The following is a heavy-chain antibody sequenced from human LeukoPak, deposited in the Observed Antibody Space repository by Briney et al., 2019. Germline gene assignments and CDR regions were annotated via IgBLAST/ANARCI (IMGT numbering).Heavy chain of an antibody. V-gene: IGHV3-21*01. CDR1: GFTFSSYS. CDR3: ARGPGGSYGNYYYYYMDV. J-gene: IGHJ6*03. Sequence: PGGSLRLSCAASGFTFSSYSMNWVRQAPGKGLEWVSSISSSSSYIYYADSVKGRFTISRDNAKNSLYLQMNSLRAEDTAVYYCARGPGGSYGNYYYYYMDVWGKGTTVTISS. CDR2: ISSSSSYI. D-gene: IGHD1-26*01.